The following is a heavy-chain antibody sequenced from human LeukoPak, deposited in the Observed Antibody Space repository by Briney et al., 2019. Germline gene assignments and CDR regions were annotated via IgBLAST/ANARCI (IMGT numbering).Heavy chain of an antibody. CDR1: GLTLSNYG. Sequence: GGSLRLSCAASGLTLSNYGMHWVRQAPGKGLEWVAFIRYDGSDKYYANSVKGRFTISRDNSKNTLYLQMNSLRAEDTAVYYCAKDLVVVGSFDYWGQGTLVTVSS. V-gene: IGHV3-30*02. CDR3: AKDLVVVGSFDY. J-gene: IGHJ4*02. D-gene: IGHD2-21*01. CDR2: IRYDGSDK.